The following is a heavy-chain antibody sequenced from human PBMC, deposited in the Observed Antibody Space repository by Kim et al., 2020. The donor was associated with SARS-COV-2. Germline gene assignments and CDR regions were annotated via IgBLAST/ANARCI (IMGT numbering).Heavy chain of an antibody. V-gene: IGHV3-66*01. D-gene: IGHD3-16*02. J-gene: IGHJ4*02. CDR2: IYSGDNT. CDR1: GISVSNSH. CDR3: ARDALVRF. Sequence: GGSLRLSCAASGISVSNSHMNWVRQAPGKGLEWVSVIYSGDNTYYADSVKGRFTISRDNSKNTLYLQMNSLRAEDTAVYYCARDALVRFWGQGTLVTVSS.